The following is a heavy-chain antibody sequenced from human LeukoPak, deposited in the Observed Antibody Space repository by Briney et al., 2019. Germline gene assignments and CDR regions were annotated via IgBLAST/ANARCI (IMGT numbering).Heavy chain of an antibody. CDR2: IYHSGST. Sequence: SETLSLTCTVSGYSVSSGYYWGWIRQSPGKGLEWIGSIYHSGSTYYSPSLRSRITISVDTSKNQFSLKLSSVTAADTAVYYCARGDYYDSSGYYLDCWGQGTLVTVSS. V-gene: IGHV4-38-2*02. CDR3: ARGDYYDSSGYYLDC. D-gene: IGHD3-22*01. CDR1: GYSVSSGYY. J-gene: IGHJ4*02.